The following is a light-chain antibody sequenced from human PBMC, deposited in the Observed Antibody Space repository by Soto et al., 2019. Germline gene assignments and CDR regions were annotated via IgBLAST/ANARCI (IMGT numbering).Light chain of an antibody. CDR2: GAS. CDR1: QSVSSNY. J-gene: IGKJ2*01. Sequence: IVLTQSPGTLSLSPGEGATLSCRASQSVSSNYLAWYQQRPGQTPRLLIYGASNRATGIPDRLSGSGSVTDFTLTISRLEPEDFAVYYCQQYGSAPYAFGQGTRLEI. CDR3: QQYGSAPYA. V-gene: IGKV3-20*01.